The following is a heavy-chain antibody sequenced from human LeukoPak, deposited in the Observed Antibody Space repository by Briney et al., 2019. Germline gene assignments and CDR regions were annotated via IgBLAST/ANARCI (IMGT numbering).Heavy chain of an antibody. CDR2: ISGSAGST. CDR3: AKEGILGELLTDYFDY. V-gene: IGHV3-23*01. Sequence: GGSLRLSCAASGFTFSSYAMTWVRQAPGKGLEWVSAISGSAGSTYYADSVKGRFTISRDNSKNTLYLQMNSLRAEDTAVYYCAKEGILGELLTDYFDYWGQGTLVTVSS. D-gene: IGHD3-10*01. CDR1: GFTFSSYA. J-gene: IGHJ4*02.